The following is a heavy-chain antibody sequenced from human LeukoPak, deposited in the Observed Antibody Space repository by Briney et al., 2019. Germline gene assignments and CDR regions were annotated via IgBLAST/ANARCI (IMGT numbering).Heavy chain of an antibody. CDR3: ARVGYYAHAFDI. V-gene: IGHV3-74*01. Sequence: GGSLRLSCAASGFTFSSYWMRWVRQAPGKGLVWVSRINSDGSSTSYADSVKGRFTISRDNAKNTLYLQMNSLRAEDTAVYYCARVGYYAHAFDIWGQGTMVTVSS. CDR2: INSDGSST. CDR1: GFTFSSYW. D-gene: IGHD3-10*01. J-gene: IGHJ3*02.